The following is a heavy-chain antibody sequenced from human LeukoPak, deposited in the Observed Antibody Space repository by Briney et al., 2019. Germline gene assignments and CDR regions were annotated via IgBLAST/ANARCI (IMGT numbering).Heavy chain of an antibody. CDR3: ARVGNSRFGY. Sequence: PSETLSLTCTVSGGSISSYYWSWLRQPPGKGLEWIGYIYYSGSTNYNPSLKSRVTISVDTSKNQFSLKLSPVTAADTAVYYCARVGNSRFGYWGQGTLVTVSS. D-gene: IGHD1-7*01. CDR2: IYYSGST. CDR1: GGSISSYY. J-gene: IGHJ4*02. V-gene: IGHV4-59*01.